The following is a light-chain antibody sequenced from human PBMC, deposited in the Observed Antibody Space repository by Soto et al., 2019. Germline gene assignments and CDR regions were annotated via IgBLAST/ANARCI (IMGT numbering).Light chain of an antibody. Sequence: QSALTQPASVSGSPEQSITISCTGTSSDVGAYNLVSWYQQHPGKAPRLIIYEGSKRPSGISHRFSGSKSDNTASLTISGIRAEHEAHYHCCSYAGSRTFVFGGGTKVTVL. CDR3: CSYAGSRTFV. V-gene: IGLV2-23*01. CDR1: SSDVGAYNL. CDR2: EGS. J-gene: IGLJ2*01.